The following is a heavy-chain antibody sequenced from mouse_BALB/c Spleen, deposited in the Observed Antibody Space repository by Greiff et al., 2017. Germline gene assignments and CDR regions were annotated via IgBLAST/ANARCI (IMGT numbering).Heavy chain of an antibody. V-gene: IGHV3-8*02. CDR1: GVSITSGY. CDR2: ISYSGST. D-gene: IGHD4-1*01. CDR3: ARLLPGRGFAY. J-gene: IGHJ3*01. Sequence: EVQVVESGPSLVKPSQTLSLTCSVTGVSITSGYWNWIRKFPGNKLEYMGYISYSGSTYYNPSLKSRISSTRDTSKNQYYLQLNSVPTEDTATYYCARLLPGRGFAYWGQGTLVTVSA.